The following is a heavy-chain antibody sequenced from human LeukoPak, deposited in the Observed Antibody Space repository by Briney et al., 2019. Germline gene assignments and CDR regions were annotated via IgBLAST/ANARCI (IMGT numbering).Heavy chain of an antibody. J-gene: IGHJ4*02. Sequence: ASVKVSCKASGYTFTSYGISWVRQAPGQGLEWMGWISAYNGNTYYAQKLQGRVTMTRDTSICTAYMELSRLRSDDTAVYYCARGGTYCSSTSCYSDYWGQGALVTVSS. CDR2: ISAYNGNT. V-gene: IGHV1-18*01. CDR1: GYTFTSYG. CDR3: ARGGTYCSSTSCYSDY. D-gene: IGHD2-2*01.